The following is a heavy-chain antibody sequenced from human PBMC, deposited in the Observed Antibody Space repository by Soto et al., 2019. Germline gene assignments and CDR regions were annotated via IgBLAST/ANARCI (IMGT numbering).Heavy chain of an antibody. CDR3: ANYGAYVHY. J-gene: IGHJ4*02. V-gene: IGHV3-74*01. D-gene: IGHD4-17*01. CDR1: GFTFSSSW. Sequence: PGGSLRLSCAASGFTFSSSWMHWVRQAPGKGLVWVSRINSDGSSTNYADSVKGRFTISRDNSKNTLYLQMNSLRAEDTAVYYCANYGAYVHYWGQGTLVTVSS. CDR2: INSDGSST.